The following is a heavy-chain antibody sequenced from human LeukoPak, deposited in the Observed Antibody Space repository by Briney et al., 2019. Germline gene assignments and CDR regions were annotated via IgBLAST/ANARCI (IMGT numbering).Heavy chain of an antibody. D-gene: IGHD2-2*01. J-gene: IGHJ6*02. CDR2: INPNSGGT. V-gene: IGHV1-2*02. CDR3: ARDSRYCSSTNCYPIYYYYYGMDV. Sequence: ASVKVSCKASGYTFTGYYMHWVRQAPGQGLEWMGWINPNSGGTNYAQKFQGRVTMTRDTSISTAYMELSRLRSDDTAVYYCARDSRYCSSTNCYPIYYYYYGMDVWGQGTTVTVSS. CDR1: GYTFTGYY.